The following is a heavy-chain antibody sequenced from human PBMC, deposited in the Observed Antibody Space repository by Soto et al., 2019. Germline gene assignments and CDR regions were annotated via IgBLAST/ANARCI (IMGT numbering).Heavy chain of an antibody. V-gene: IGHV2-5*02. Sequence: QITLKESGPTLVKPTQTLTLTCTFSGFSLSTSGVGVGWIRQPPGKTLEWLALIYWDDDKRYSPALKSRLTITKDTSKKQVVLTMTNMDPVDTATYYCARTNYYGAGSSKWFAPWGQGTLVTVSS. CDR1: GFSLSTSGVG. D-gene: IGHD3-10*01. J-gene: IGHJ5*02. CDR3: ARTNYYGAGSSKWFAP. CDR2: IYWDDDK.